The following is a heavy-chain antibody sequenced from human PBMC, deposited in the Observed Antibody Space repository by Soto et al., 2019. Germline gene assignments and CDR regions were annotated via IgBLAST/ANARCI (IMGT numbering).Heavy chain of an antibody. V-gene: IGHV1-18*01. CDR2: ISAHNGNT. CDR1: GYGFTTYG. J-gene: IGHJ4*02. CDR3: ARGRYGDY. Sequence: QVHLVQSGAEVKKPGASVKVSCKGSGYGFTTYGITGVRQAPGQGLEWMAWISAHNGNTNYAQKLQGRVTVTRDTSTSTAYMELRSLRSDDTAVYYCARGRYGDYWGQGALVTVSS. D-gene: IGHD1-1*01.